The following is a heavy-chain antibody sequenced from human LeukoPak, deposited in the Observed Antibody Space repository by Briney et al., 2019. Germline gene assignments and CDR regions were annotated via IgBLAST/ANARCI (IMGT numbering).Heavy chain of an antibody. CDR2: IYSGGST. CDR3: SSATEDY. J-gene: IGHJ4*02. D-gene: IGHD2-15*01. Sequence: GGSLRLSCAASGFTVSSNYMSWVRQAPGKGLEWVSVIYSGGSTYYADSVKGRFTISRDNAKKSLYLEMNSLRAEDTALYYCSSATEDYWGQGTLVTVSS. CDR1: GFTVSSNY. V-gene: IGHV3-53*05.